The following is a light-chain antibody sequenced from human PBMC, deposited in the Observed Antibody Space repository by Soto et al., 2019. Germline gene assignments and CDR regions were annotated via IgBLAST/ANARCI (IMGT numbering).Light chain of an antibody. CDR1: SEHSSYT. CDR2: LKSDGSH. V-gene: IGLV4-69*01. J-gene: IGLJ2*01. Sequence: QLVLTQSPSASASLGASVKVTCTLSSEHSSYTIAWHQQQPEKGPRFLMNLKSDGSHSKGDGIPDRFSGSSSGAERSLTIASLQSEDEADYYCQTWGSGNVVFGGGTKLTVL. CDR3: QTWGSGNVV.